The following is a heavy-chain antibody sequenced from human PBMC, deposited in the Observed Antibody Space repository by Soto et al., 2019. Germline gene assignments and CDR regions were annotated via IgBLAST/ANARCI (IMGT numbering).Heavy chain of an antibody. V-gene: IGHV3-23*01. CDR1: GFTFSSYA. Sequence: LRLSCAASGFTFSSYAMSWVRQAPGKGLEWVSAISGSGGSTYYADSVKGRFTISRDNSKNTLYLQMNSLRAEDTAVYYCAKVPTYYYDSSGPFYFDYWGQGTLVTVSS. CDR3: AKVPTYYYDSSGPFYFDY. CDR2: ISGSGGST. D-gene: IGHD3-22*01. J-gene: IGHJ4*02.